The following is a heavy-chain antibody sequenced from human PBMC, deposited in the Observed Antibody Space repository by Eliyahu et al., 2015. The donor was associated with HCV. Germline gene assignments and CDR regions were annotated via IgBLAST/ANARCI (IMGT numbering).Heavy chain of an antibody. J-gene: IGHJ5*02. Sequence: EVQLVESGGGLVQPGGSLXLSCAVPGFTFSSYWMSWVRQAPGKGLEWVANIKQDGSEKYYVDSVKGRFTISRDNAKNSLYLQMNSLRAEDTAVYYCARRKWELPSNTYNWFDPWGQGTLVTVSS. CDR1: GFTFSSYW. D-gene: IGHD1-26*01. CDR3: ARRKWELPSNTYNWFDP. V-gene: IGHV3-7*01. CDR2: IKQDGSEK.